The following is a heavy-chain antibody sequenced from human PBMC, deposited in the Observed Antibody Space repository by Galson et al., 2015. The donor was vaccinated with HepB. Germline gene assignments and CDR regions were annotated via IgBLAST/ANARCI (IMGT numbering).Heavy chain of an antibody. J-gene: IGHJ5*02. CDR3: ARATSPLGPPVWRGVSFDP. V-gene: IGHV1-2*02. D-gene: IGHD3-3*01. Sequence: SVKVSCKASGYTFTGYYMHWVRQAPGQGLEWMGWINPNSGGTNYAQKFQGRVTMTRDTSISTAYMELSRLRSDDTAVYYCARATSPLGPPVWRGVSFDPWGQGTLVTVPS. CDR1: GYTFTGYY. CDR2: INPNSGGT.